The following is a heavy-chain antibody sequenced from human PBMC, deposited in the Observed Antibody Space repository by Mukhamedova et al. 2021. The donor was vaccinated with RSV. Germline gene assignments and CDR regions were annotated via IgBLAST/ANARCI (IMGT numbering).Heavy chain of an antibody. CDR2: ISYDGSNK. D-gene: IGHD5-18*01. J-gene: IGHJ3*02. CDR3: AKGGYSYAHVDAFDI. V-gene: IGHV3-30*18. Sequence: SSYGMHWVRQAPGKGLEWVAVISYDGSNKYYADSVKGRFTISRDNSKNTLYLQMNSLRAEDTAVYYCAKGGYSYAHVDAFDIWG. CDR1: SSYG.